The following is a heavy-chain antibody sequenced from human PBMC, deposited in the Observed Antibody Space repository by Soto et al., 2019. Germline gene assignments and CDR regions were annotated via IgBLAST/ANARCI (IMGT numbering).Heavy chain of an antibody. J-gene: IGHJ6*02. V-gene: IGHV1-8*01. Sequence: ASVKVSCKASGYTFTSYDINWVRQATGQGLEWMGWMNPNSGNTGYAQKFQGRVTMTRNTSISTAYMELSSLRSEDTAVYYCARGLRYFDWLFPYGMDVWGQGNTVTVSS. D-gene: IGHD3-9*01. CDR1: GYTFTSYD. CDR2: MNPNSGNT. CDR3: ARGLRYFDWLFPYGMDV.